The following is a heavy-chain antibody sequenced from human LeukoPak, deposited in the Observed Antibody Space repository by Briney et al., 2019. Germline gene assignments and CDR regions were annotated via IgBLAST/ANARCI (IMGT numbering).Heavy chain of an antibody. CDR2: IRYDGDNE. CDR1: GFTFSSYG. CDR3: ARPVAGDIDY. D-gene: IGHD6-19*01. V-gene: IGHV3-30*02. Sequence: PGGSLRLSCGASGFTFSSYGMHWVRQAPGKGLEWVAFIRYDGDNEYYTDSVKGRFTISRDNSKNTLYLQMNSLRAEDTAVYYCARPVAGDIDYWGQGTLATVSS. J-gene: IGHJ4*02.